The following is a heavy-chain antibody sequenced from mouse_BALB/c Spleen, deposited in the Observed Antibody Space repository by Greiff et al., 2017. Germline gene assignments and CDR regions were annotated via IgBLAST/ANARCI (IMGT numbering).Heavy chain of an antibody. CDR2: IYPGGGYT. CDR3: ARDGQVRRTGAMDY. CDR1: GYTFTNYW. D-gene: IGHD2-14*01. Sequence: VQLQQSGAELVRPGTSVKISCKASGYTFTNYWLGWVKQRPGHGLEWIGDIYPGGGYTNYNEKLKGKATLTADTSSSTAYMQLSSLTSEDSAVYFCARDGQVRRTGAMDYWGQGTSVTVSS. V-gene: IGHV1-63*02. J-gene: IGHJ4*01.